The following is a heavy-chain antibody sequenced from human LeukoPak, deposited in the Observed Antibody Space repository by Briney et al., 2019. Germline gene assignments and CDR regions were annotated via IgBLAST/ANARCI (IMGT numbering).Heavy chain of an antibody. Sequence: GGSLRLSCAASGFTFSSYAMSWVRQAPGKGLEWVSAISGSGGSTYYADSVKGRFTISRDNSKNSLYLQMNSLRAEDTAVYYCAKKLRLRYFDWQLDAFDIWGQGTMVTVSS. J-gene: IGHJ3*02. CDR1: GFTFSSYA. V-gene: IGHV3-23*01. D-gene: IGHD3-9*01. CDR3: AKKLRLRYFDWQLDAFDI. CDR2: ISGSGGST.